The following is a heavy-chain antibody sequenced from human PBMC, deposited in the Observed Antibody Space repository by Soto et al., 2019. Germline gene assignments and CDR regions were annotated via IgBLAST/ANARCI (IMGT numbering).Heavy chain of an antibody. J-gene: IGHJ4*02. D-gene: IGHD1-20*01. CDR2: IIPIFGTA. Sequence: ASVKVSCKASGGTFSSYAISWVRQAPGQGLEWMGGIIPIFGTANYAQKFQGRVTITADESTSTAYMELSSLRSEDTAVYYCARYRGITGSYYFDYWGQGALVTVSS. V-gene: IGHV1-69*13. CDR1: GGTFSSYA. CDR3: ARYRGITGSYYFDY.